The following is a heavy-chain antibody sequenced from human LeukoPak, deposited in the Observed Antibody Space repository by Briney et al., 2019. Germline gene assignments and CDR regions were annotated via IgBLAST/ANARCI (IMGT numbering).Heavy chain of an antibody. CDR1: GLIVSINY. CDR2: IYSGGST. CDR3: AKDFKSSGWYVLPYFDY. D-gene: IGHD6-19*01. Sequence: GGSLRLSCAASGLIVSINYMSWVRQAPGKGLEWVSVIYSGGSTDYADSVKGRFTISRDNSKNTLYLQMSSLRAEDTAVYYCAKDFKSSGWYVLPYFDYWGQGTLVTVSS. J-gene: IGHJ4*02. V-gene: IGHV3-53*01.